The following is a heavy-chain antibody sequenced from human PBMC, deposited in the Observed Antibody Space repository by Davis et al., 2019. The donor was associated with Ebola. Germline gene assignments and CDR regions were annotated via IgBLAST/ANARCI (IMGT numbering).Heavy chain of an antibody. V-gene: IGHV1-2*06. Sequence: ASVKVSCKASGYTFSAHYIHWVRQAPGQGLEWMGRINPNFGGKIYAQKFQDRVTMTIDTSINTAYLELDRLRSDDTAVYYCARGHTYGRWDDWFDPWGQGTLVTVSS. D-gene: IGHD5-18*01. CDR2: INPNFGGK. CDR1: GYTFSAHY. CDR3: ARGHTYGRWDDWFDP. J-gene: IGHJ5*02.